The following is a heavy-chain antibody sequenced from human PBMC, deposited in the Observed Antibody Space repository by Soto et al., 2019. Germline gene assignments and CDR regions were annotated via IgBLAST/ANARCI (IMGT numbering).Heavy chain of an antibody. D-gene: IGHD4-17*01. J-gene: IGHJ5*02. CDR2: INHSGST. Sequence: ETLSLTCAVYGGSFSGYYWSWIRQPPGKGLEWIGEINHSGSTNYNPSLKSRVTISVDTSKNQFSLKLSSVTAADTAVYYCARGLRTTVTPRGWFDPWGQGTLVTVS. V-gene: IGHV4-34*01. CDR1: GGSFSGYY. CDR3: ARGLRTTVTPRGWFDP.